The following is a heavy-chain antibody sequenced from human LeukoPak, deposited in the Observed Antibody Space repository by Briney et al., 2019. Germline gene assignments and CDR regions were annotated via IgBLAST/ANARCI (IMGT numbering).Heavy chain of an antibody. CDR3: ARERDYYDSSGYKP. Sequence: GGSLRLSCAASGFTFSSYSMNWVRQAPGKGLEWVSSISSSSTYIYYADSVKGRFTISRDNAKNSLYLLMNSLRAEDTAVYYCARERDYYDSSGYKPWGQGTLVTVSS. V-gene: IGHV3-21*01. J-gene: IGHJ5*02. CDR2: ISSSSTYI. D-gene: IGHD3-22*01. CDR1: GFTFSSYS.